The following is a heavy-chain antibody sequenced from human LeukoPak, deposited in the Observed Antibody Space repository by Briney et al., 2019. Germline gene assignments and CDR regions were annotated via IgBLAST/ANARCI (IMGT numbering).Heavy chain of an antibody. Sequence: PSETLSLTCTVSGGSISSSSYYWGWIRQPPGKGLEWIGSIYYSGSTYYNPSLKSRVTISVDTSNNQFSLKLSSVTAADTAVYYCARDSRWEPPEFYYMDVWGKGTTVTVSS. CDR1: GGSISSSSYY. CDR2: IYYSGST. D-gene: IGHD1-14*01. CDR3: ARDSRWEPPEFYYMDV. J-gene: IGHJ6*03. V-gene: IGHV4-39*07.